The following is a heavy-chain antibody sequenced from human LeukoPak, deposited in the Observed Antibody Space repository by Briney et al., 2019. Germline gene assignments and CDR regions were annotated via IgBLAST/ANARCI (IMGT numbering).Heavy chain of an antibody. V-gene: IGHV3-66*01. J-gene: IGHJ3*02. CDR1: GFTVSSNY. Sequence: GGSLRLSCAASGFTVSSNYMSWVRQAPGKGLEWVSVIYSGGSTYYADSVKGRFTISRDNSKNTLYLQMNSLRAEDTAVYYCARDSSYSPGAFDIWGQGTMVTVSS. CDR2: IYSGGST. CDR3: ARDSSYSPGAFDI. D-gene: IGHD2-15*01.